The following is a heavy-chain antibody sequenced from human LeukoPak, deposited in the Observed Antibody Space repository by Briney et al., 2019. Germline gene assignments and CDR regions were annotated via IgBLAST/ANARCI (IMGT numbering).Heavy chain of an antibody. Sequence: SETLSLTRAVYGGSFSGYYWSWIRQPPGKGLEWIGEINHSGSTNYNPSLKSRVTISVDTSKNQFSLKLSPVTAADTAVYYCASVRSYGSGSYPYWGQGTLVTVSS. CDR2: INHSGST. CDR3: ASVRSYGSGSYPY. CDR1: GGSFSGYY. D-gene: IGHD3-10*01. V-gene: IGHV4-34*01. J-gene: IGHJ4*02.